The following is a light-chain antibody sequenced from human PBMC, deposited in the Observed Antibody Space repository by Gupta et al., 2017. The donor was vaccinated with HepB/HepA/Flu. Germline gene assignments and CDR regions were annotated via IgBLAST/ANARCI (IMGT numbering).Light chain of an antibody. J-gene: IGKJ4*01. CDR1: QSVLYSSNNKNY. CDR3: HKYYSTPPT. Sequence: IVLILSPDSLAVSLGERAPINCKSSQSVLYSSNNKNYLAWYQQKPGQPPKLLIYWASTRESGVPDRFSGSGSGTDFTLTISSLQAEDVAVYYCHKYYSTPPTFGGGTKVEIK. V-gene: IGKV4-1*01. CDR2: WAS.